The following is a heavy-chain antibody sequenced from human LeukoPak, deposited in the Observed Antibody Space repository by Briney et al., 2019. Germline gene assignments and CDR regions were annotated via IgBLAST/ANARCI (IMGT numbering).Heavy chain of an antibody. CDR2: ISSSSSYI. D-gene: IGHD3-10*01. Sequence: PGGSLRLSCAASGFTFSSYSMNWVRQAPGKGLEWVSSISSSSSYIYYADSLKGRFTISRDNAKNSLSLQMNSLRAEDTAMYYCARDPGYYGSGTYTGDAFDIWGQGTMVTVSS. J-gene: IGHJ3*02. CDR3: ARDPGYYGSGTYTGDAFDI. CDR1: GFTFSSYS. V-gene: IGHV3-21*01.